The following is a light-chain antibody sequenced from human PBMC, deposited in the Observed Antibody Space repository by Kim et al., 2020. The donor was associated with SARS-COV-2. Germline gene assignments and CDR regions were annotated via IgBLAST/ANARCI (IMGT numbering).Light chain of an antibody. J-gene: IGLJ2*01. V-gene: IGLV3-19*01. CDR2: GKN. Sequence: SSELTQDPAVSVALGQTVRITCQGDSLRQYYATWYQQKPGQAPILVISGKNNRPSGIPDRFSGSSSGDTASLTIAGAQAEDEADYYCNSRDSSNYVIFGGGTQLTVL. CDR3: NSRDSSNYVI. CDR1: SLRQYY.